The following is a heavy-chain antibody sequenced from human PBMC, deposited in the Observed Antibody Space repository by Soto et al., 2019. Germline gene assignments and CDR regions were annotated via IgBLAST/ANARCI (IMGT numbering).Heavy chain of an antibody. CDR1: GGTFSSYA. Sequence: SVKVSCKASGGTFSSYAISWVRQAPGQGPEWMGGIIPIFGTANYAQKFQGRVTITADESTSTAYMELSSLRSEDTAVYYCARAKERYYYDSSGYYYSYWGQGTLVTVSS. CDR3: ARAKERYYYDSSGYYYSY. CDR2: IIPIFGTA. J-gene: IGHJ4*02. V-gene: IGHV1-69*13. D-gene: IGHD3-22*01.